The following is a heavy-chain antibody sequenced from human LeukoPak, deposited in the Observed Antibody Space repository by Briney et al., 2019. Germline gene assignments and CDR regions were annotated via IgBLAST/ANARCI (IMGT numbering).Heavy chain of an antibody. CDR1: GGSFSGYY. CDR2: INHSGST. Sequence: SETLSLTCAVYGGSFSGYYWSWIRQPPGKGLEWIGEINHSGSTNYNPSLKSRVTISVDTSKNQFSLKLSSVTAADTAVYYCARAPMYSSSSYAFDIWGQGTMVTVSS. V-gene: IGHV4-34*01. J-gene: IGHJ3*02. D-gene: IGHD6-6*01. CDR3: ARAPMYSSSSYAFDI.